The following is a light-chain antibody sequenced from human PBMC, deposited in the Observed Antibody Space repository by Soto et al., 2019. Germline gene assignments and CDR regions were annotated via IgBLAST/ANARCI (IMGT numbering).Light chain of an antibody. Sequence: DIQLTQSPSLLSASVGDRVTITCRASQGISSYLAWYQQKPGKAPKLLIYVASTLQSGVPSRFSGSGSGTDFTLTISRLEPEDFAVYYCQQYGSSGTFGQGTKVDIK. CDR2: VAS. J-gene: IGKJ1*01. CDR1: QGISSY. CDR3: QQYGSSGT. V-gene: IGKV1-9*01.